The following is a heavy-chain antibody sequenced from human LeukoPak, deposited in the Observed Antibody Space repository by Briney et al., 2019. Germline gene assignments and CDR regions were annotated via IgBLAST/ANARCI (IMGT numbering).Heavy chain of an antibody. CDR2: ISSSSSYI. Sequence: GGSLRLSCAASGFTFSSYSMNWVRQAPGKGLEWVSSISSSSSYIYYADSVKGRFTISRDNAKNSLYLQMNSLRAEDTAVYYCARPDSSSWYAPFDYWGQGTLVTVSS. CDR3: ARPDSSSWYAPFDY. D-gene: IGHD6-13*01. J-gene: IGHJ4*02. CDR1: GFTFSSYS. V-gene: IGHV3-21*01.